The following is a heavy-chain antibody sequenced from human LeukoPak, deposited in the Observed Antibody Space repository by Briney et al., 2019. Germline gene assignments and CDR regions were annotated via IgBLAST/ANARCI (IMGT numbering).Heavy chain of an antibody. CDR2: IYSGDST. CDR1: GFTVRSNY. V-gene: IGHV3-66*01. Sequence: PGGSLRLSCAASGFTVRSNYMTWVRQAPGRGLEWVSVIYSGDSTYYADSVKGRFTISRDNSKNTLYLQMDSLRGEDTAVYYCARADMVATVHFDYWGQGTLVTVSS. J-gene: IGHJ4*02. D-gene: IGHD5-12*01. CDR3: ARADMVATVHFDY.